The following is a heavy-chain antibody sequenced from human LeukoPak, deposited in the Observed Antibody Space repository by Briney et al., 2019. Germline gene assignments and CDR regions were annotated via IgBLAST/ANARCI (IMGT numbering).Heavy chain of an antibody. Sequence: GGSLRLSCAASGFTFSSYAMSWVRQAPGKGLEWVSAISGSGGSTYYADSVKGRFTISRDNSKNTLYLQMNSLRAEDTAVYYCARESYDYVWGSYRAYYFDYWGQGTLVTVSS. CDR3: ARESYDYVWGSYRAYYFDY. CDR2: ISGSGGST. V-gene: IGHV3-23*01. J-gene: IGHJ4*02. D-gene: IGHD3-16*02. CDR1: GFTFSSYA.